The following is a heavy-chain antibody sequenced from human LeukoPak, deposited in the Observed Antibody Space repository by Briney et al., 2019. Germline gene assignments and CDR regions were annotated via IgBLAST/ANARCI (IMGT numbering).Heavy chain of an antibody. CDR1: GFTFRDYG. CDR3: ARDLYSGSYEDFYFDY. CDR2: LTGSGGTT. Sequence: GGSLRLSCAASGFTFRDYGMSWVRQAPGKGLEWVSALTGSGGTTYYADSVKGRFTISRDNSKNTLYLQMNSLRAEDTAVYYCARDLYSGSYEDFYFDYWGQGTLVTVSS. J-gene: IGHJ4*02. D-gene: IGHD1-26*01. V-gene: IGHV3-23*01.